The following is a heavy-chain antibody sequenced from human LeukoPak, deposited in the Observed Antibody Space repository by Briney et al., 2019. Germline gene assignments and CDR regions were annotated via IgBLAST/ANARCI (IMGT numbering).Heavy chain of an antibody. Sequence: PGRSLTLSCAASGFTFSSSAVHWVRQAPGKGLEWIAFISFNGDIKYYADSVTGQFSISRDNSKNMVYLQMNSLRAEDTALYYCARQSYDFWSRSMDVWGQGTMVTVSS. CDR2: ISFNGDIK. CDR3: ARQSYDFWSRSMDV. V-gene: IGHV3-30-3*01. J-gene: IGHJ6*02. D-gene: IGHD3-3*01. CDR1: GFTFSSSA.